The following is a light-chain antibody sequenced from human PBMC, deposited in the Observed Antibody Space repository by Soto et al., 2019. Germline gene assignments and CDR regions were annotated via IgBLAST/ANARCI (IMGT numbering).Light chain of an antibody. J-gene: IGKJ5*01. Sequence: ESVWTQSPVTLSFPPGDRAPLSCRASRDVSSGLLAWYQQRPGQAPRLLIYGASTRATGIPDRFSGSGSGTDFTLTISRLEPEDFALYHCQQYGSASITFGQGTRLEIK. CDR2: GAS. V-gene: IGKV3-20*01. CDR3: QQYGSASIT. CDR1: RDVSSGL.